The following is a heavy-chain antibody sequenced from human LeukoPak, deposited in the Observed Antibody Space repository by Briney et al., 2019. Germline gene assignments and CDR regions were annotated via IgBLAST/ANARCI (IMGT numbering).Heavy chain of an antibody. J-gene: IGHJ6*02. D-gene: IGHD2-15*01. Sequence: SVKVSCKASGGSFSNCAFSWVRQAPGQGLEWMGRITPIVDIATYIQKFQGRVTITANKFTSTAYMELSSLTSEDTAVYYCASGLGFCSGSDCTNLVKDYYYGMNVWGQGTTVTVSS. CDR2: ITPIVDIA. V-gene: IGHV1-69*04. CDR1: GGSFSNCA. CDR3: ASGLGFCSGSDCTNLVKDYYYGMNV.